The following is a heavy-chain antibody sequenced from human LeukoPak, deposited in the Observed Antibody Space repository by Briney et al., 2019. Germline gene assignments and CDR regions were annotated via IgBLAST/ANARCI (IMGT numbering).Heavy chain of an antibody. J-gene: IGHJ4*02. V-gene: IGHV3-23*01. CDR1: GFTFSSYA. CDR2: ISGSGGST. Sequence: PGGSLRLSRAASGFTFSSYAMSWVRQAPGKELEWVSAISGSGGSTYYADSVKGRFTISRDNSKNTLYLQMNSLRAEDTAVYYCAKVRWNDLWYFDYWGQGTLVTVSS. CDR3: AKVRWNDLWYFDY. D-gene: IGHD1-1*01.